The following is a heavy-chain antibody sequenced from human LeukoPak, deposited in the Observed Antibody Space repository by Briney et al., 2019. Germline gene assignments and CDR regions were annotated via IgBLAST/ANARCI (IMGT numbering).Heavy chain of an antibody. Sequence: SETLSLTCTVSGDSIRSYYWSWIRQPPGKGLEWIGYIYYSGSTNYSPSLKSRLTISVDTSKNQFSLKLSSVTAADTAVYYCARTYGSSGLGYFDLWGRGTLVTVSS. D-gene: IGHD6-13*01. CDR1: GDSIRSYY. V-gene: IGHV4-59*01. CDR3: ARTYGSSGLGYFDL. CDR2: IYYSGST. J-gene: IGHJ2*01.